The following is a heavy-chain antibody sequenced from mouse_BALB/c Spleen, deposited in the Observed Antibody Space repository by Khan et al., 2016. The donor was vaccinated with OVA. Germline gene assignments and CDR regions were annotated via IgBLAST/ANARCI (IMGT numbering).Heavy chain of an antibody. Sequence: QMQLKESGPGLVAPSQSLSITCTIPGFSLTNYGVHWVRQPPGKGLEWLVLMWNDGSTTYNSALKSRLTISKDNSKSQVFLKMNSLQTDDTAMYFCARQPYYHYNIMDYWGQGTSVTVSS. V-gene: IGHV2-6-1*01. CDR3: ARQPYYHYNIMDY. D-gene: IGHD2-10*01. CDR1: GFSLTNYG. J-gene: IGHJ4*01. CDR2: MWNDGST.